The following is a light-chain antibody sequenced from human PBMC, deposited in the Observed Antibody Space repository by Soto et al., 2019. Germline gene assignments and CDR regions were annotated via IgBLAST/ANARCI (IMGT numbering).Light chain of an antibody. J-gene: IGLJ1*01. CDR1: RTGVGGYGY. CDR3: TSYTSSTPFYV. V-gene: IGLV2-14*03. Sequence: QSALTQPASGSGSPGQSIAISCPGGRTGVGGYGYVSWYQQPPGQAPQLIIYDVYTRPSGVSHRFSGSKSGATASLTISGLQAEDEADYYCTSYTSSTPFYVFGTGTKVTVL. CDR2: DVY.